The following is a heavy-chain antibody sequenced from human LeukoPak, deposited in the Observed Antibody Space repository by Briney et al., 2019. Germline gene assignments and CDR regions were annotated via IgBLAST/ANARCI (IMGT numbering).Heavy chain of an antibody. J-gene: IGHJ4*02. CDR1: GARVSSNSAA. V-gene: IGHV6-1*01. Sequence: SQTLSLTCAISGARVSSNSAAWNWIRKSPSRALKWLGRTYYRSKWYNDYAVSVKSRITINPDTSKNQFSLQLNSVTPEDTAVYYCARDSDDILTGYLDYWGQGTLVTVSS. CDR2: TYYRSKWYN. CDR3: ARDSDDILTGYLDY. D-gene: IGHD3-9*01.